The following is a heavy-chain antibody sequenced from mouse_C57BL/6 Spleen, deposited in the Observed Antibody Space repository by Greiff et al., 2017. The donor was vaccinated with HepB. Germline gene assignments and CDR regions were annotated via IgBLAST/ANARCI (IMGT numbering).Heavy chain of an antibody. CDR1: GFTFSSYA. V-gene: IGHV5-4*01. CDR3: AREGYGNYWFAY. CDR2: ISDGGSYT. D-gene: IGHD2-1*01. Sequence: EVHLVESGGGLVKPGGSLKLSCAASGFTFSSYAMSWVRQTPEKRLEWVATISDGGSYTYYPDNVKGRFTISRDNAKNNLYLQMSHLKSEDTAMYYCAREGYGNYWFAYWGQGTLVTVSA. J-gene: IGHJ3*01.